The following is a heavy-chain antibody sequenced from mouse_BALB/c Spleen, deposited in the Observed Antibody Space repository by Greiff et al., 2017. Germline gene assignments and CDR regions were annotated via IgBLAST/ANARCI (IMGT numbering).Heavy chain of an antibody. CDR1: GYSITSGYY. CDR3: ARGFYYRYDDYAMDY. CDR2: ISYDGSN. D-gene: IGHD2-14*01. J-gene: IGHJ4*01. Sequence: VQLQQSGPGLVKPSQSLSLTCSVTGYSITSGYYWNWIRQFPGNKLEWMGYISYDGSNNYNPSLKNRISITRDTSKNQFFLKLNSVTTEDTATYYCARGFYYRYDDYAMDYWGQGTSVTVSS. V-gene: IGHV3-6*02.